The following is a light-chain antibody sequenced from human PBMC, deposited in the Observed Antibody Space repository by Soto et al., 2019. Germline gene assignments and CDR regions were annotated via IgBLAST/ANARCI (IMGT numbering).Light chain of an antibody. CDR1: SSNIGAGYD. J-gene: IGLJ2*01. CDR3: QSYDSSRSVV. Sequence: QSVLTQPPSVSGAPGQRVTISCTGSSSNIGAGYDVHWYQQLPGTAPKLLIYGNSNRPSGVPDRFSGSKSGTSASLAITGLQAEDAADYYCQSYDSSRSVVFGGGTKLTVL. CDR2: GNS. V-gene: IGLV1-40*01.